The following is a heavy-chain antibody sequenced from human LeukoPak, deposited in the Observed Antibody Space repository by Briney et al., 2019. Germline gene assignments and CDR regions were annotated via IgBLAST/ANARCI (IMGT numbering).Heavy chain of an antibody. D-gene: IGHD4-23*01. V-gene: IGHV5-51*01. CDR3: ARRRWADAFDI. CDR2: IYPGDSDT. CDR1: GYSFSNYW. J-gene: IGHJ3*02. Sequence: GESLKISCKGSGYSFSNYWIAWVRQMPGKGLEWMGIIYPGDSDTTYSPSFQGQVTISADKSISTAYLQWSSLKASDTAMYYCARRRWADAFDIWGQGTMVTVSS.